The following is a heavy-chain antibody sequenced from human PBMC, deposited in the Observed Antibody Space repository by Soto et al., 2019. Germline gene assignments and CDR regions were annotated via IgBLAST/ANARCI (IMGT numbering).Heavy chain of an antibody. CDR3: ARGQWLDNN. D-gene: IGHD6-19*01. Sequence: QVQLQQWGAGLLKPSETLSLTCAVYGGSSSDYHWSWIRQPPGKGLEWIGEVNHSGSTNYNPSLKSRVTISVDTSKNQFYLKLNSVTAADTAVYYCARGQWLDNNWGQGTLVTVSS. CDR2: VNHSGST. V-gene: IGHV4-34*01. J-gene: IGHJ4*02. CDR1: GGSSSDYH.